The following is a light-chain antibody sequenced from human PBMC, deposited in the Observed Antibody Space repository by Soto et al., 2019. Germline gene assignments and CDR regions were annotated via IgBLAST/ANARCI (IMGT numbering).Light chain of an antibody. CDR1: SSDVGGYNY. V-gene: IGLV2-8*01. J-gene: IGLJ1*01. Sequence: QSLLTQPPSASGSPGQSVPISCTGTSSDVGGYNYVSWYQQHPGKAPKLMIYEVSKRPSGVPDRFSGSKSGNTASLTVSGLQAEDEADYYCSSYVGSNNFVFGTGTKVTVL. CDR2: EVS. CDR3: SSYVGSNNFV.